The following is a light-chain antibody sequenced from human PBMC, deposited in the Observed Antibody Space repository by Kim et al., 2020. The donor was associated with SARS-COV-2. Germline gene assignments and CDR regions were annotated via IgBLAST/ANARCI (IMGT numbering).Light chain of an antibody. CDR3: QQRYSWPRT. CDR1: QSVSTF. J-gene: IGKJ1*01. CDR2: DAS. V-gene: IGKV3-11*01. Sequence: LYPGERATLSCRAGQSVSTFLAWYQQRLGQAPRLLIYDASNRAAGVPARFSASGSGTDFTLTISSLEPDDFAIYYCQQRYSWPRTFGQGTKVDIK.